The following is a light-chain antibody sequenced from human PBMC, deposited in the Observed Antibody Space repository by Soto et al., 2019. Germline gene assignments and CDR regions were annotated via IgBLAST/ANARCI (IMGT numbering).Light chain of an antibody. CDR1: QTLTSSY. Sequence: EIVLTQSPGTLSLSPGESVALSCRASQTLTSSYLAWYQQKPGQAPRLLIYGASSRATGIPDRFSGSGSGTDFTLTITRLEPEDFAVYYCQQYGSSPRTFGQGTKVDIK. CDR3: QQYGSSPRT. V-gene: IGKV3-20*01. J-gene: IGKJ1*01. CDR2: GAS.